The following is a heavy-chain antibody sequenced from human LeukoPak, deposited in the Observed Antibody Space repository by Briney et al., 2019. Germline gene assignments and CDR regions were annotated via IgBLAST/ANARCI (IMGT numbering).Heavy chain of an antibody. CDR1: GITFSSYA. CDR3: ARAPPGGFSYGYDN. V-gene: IGHV3-23*01. Sequence: GGSLRLSCVVSGITFSSYAMGWVRQAPGKGLEWVSVISGSGSSTYYADSVKGRFTISRDNSKNTLYLQMNSLRAEDTAVYYGARAPPGGFSYGYDNWGKGARFTASS. J-gene: IGHJ1*01. D-gene: IGHD5-18*01. CDR2: ISGSGSST.